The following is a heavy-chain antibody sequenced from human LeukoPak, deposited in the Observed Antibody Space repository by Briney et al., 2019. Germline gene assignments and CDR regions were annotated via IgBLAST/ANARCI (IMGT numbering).Heavy chain of an antibody. CDR3: ARDGNFGYDAFDI. D-gene: IGHD3-10*01. V-gene: IGHV3-33*08. CDR1: GFTFSSYG. Sequence: GGSLRLSCAASGFTFSSYGMHWVRQAPGKGLEWVAVIWDDGSEKYYADSVKGRFSISRDHSKNMLYLQVNSLRAEDTAVYYCARDGNFGYDAFDIWGQGTMVTVSS. CDR2: IWDDGSEK. J-gene: IGHJ3*02.